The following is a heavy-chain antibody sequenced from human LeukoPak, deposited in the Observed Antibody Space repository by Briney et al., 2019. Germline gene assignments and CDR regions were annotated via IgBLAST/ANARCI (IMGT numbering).Heavy chain of an antibody. D-gene: IGHD2-21*02. J-gene: IGHJ4*02. CDR1: GFTFSSYG. V-gene: IGHV3-30*02. CDR3: AKARVVTAVLFFDY. Sequence: GGSLRLSCAASGFTFSSYGMHWVRQAPGKGLEWVAFIRYDGSNKYYADSVKGRFTISRDNSKNTLYLQMNSLRAEDTAVYYCAKARVVTAVLFFDYWGQGTLVTVSS. CDR2: IRYDGSNK.